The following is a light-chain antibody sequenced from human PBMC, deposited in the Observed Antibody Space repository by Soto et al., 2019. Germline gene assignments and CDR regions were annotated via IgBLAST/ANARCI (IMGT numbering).Light chain of an antibody. J-gene: IGKJ1*01. Sequence: ETVLTQSPGTLSLSPGERATLSCRASQTIRSNYLAWYRRTPGQAPRLLIYGASNRSTGTSDRFSGSGSGTDFTLIIRRLETEDFTLYYCQQYGSSPRTFGQGTKVEIK. CDR1: QTIRSNY. CDR2: GAS. CDR3: QQYGSSPRT. V-gene: IGKV3-20*01.